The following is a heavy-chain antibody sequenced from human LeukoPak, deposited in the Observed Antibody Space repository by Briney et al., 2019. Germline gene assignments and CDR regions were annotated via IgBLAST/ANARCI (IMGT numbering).Heavy chain of an antibody. CDR1: GYTLTTYA. V-gene: IGHV1-3*01. J-gene: IGHJ5*01. D-gene: IGHD4-17*01. Sequence: ASVKVSCKASGYTLTTYAIHWVRQAPGQGLEWMGWINAGDNTKYSQKFQGRGTFTSDTSASTAYMELTRLRSEEAPIYYRAHLLDYGDNCLDFWGHGAPVTVSS. CDR2: INAGDNT. CDR3: AHLLDYGDNCLDF.